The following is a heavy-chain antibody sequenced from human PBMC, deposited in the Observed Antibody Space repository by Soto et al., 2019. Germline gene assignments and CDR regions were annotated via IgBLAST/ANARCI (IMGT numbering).Heavy chain of an antibody. V-gene: IGHV3-30*18. CDR3: AKGFGNYLAFDY. Sequence: QVHLVESGGGVVQPGRSLRLSCAASGFSFSTYGMHWVRQAPGKGLEWVAFISNDGSNKYYADSVKGRFTISRDNSKNTLYLQMNSLRAEDTAVYYCAKGFGNYLAFDYWGQGPLVTVSS. CDR1: GFSFSTYG. D-gene: IGHD1-26*01. J-gene: IGHJ4*02. CDR2: ISNDGSNK.